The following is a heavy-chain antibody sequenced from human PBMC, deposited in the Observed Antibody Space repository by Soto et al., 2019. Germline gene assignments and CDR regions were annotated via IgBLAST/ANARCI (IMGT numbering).Heavy chain of an antibody. D-gene: IGHD7-27*01. J-gene: IGHJ5*02. Sequence: QLQLQESGPGLVKPSETLSLTCTVSGGSISSSSYYWGWIRQPPGKGLEWIGSIYYSGSTYYNPSLKSRVTISVDTSKNQFSLKLSSVTAADTAVYYCATAGEDSNWFDPWGQGTLVTVSS. CDR3: ATAGEDSNWFDP. CDR1: GGSISSSSYY. V-gene: IGHV4-39*01. CDR2: IYYSGST.